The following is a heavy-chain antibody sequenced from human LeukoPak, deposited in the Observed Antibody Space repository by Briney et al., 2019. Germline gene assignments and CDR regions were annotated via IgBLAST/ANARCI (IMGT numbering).Heavy chain of an antibody. CDR1: GFTFSSYA. V-gene: IGHV3-21*01. Sequence: GGSLRLSCPASGFTFSSYAMSWVRQAPGKGLEWVSSISSSSSYIYYADSVKGRFTISRDNAKNSLYLQMNSLRAEDTAVYYCARDPVSGYSGYESPIFDYWGQGTLVTVSS. D-gene: IGHD5-12*01. J-gene: IGHJ4*02. CDR3: ARDPVSGYSGYESPIFDY. CDR2: ISSSSSYI.